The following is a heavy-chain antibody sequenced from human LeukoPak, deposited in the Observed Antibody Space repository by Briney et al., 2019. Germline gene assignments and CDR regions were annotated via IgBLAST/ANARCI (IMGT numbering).Heavy chain of an antibody. V-gene: IGHV3-48*03. CDR3: ARGGYYGSGSYYNLGYYYGMDV. J-gene: IGHJ6*02. CDR2: ISSSGSTI. Sequence: GGSLRLSCAASGFTFSSYEMNWVRQAPGKGLEWVSYISSSGSTIYYADSVKGRFTISRDNAKNSLYLQMNSLRAEDTAVYYCARGGYYGSGSYYNLGYYYGMDVWGQGATVTVSS. D-gene: IGHD3-10*01. CDR1: GFTFSSYE.